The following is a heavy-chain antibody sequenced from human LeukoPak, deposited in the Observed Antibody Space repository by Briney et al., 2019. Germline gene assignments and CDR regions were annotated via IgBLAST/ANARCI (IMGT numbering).Heavy chain of an antibody. J-gene: IGHJ3*02. D-gene: IGHD3-22*01. Sequence: SETLSLTCTVSGGSISSSSYYWGWIRQPPGKGLEWIGSIYYSGSTYYNPSLKSRVTISVDTSKNQFSLKLSSVTAADTAVYYCATDWDYYDSSGQFEAFDIWGQGTMVTVSS. CDR2: IYYSGST. CDR3: ATDWDYYDSSGQFEAFDI. V-gene: IGHV4-39*02. CDR1: GGSISSSSYY.